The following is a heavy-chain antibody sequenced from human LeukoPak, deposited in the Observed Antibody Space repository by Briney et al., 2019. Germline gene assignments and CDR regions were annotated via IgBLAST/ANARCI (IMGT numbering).Heavy chain of an antibody. CDR2: INPNTDDT. J-gene: IGHJ4*02. CDR1: GYTFTGYY. CDR3: ARGDTVVLIGPTEYYFDY. D-gene: IGHD2-15*01. V-gene: IGHV1-2*02. Sequence: SVKVSFKASGYTFTGYYMHWVRQAPGQGLEWMGLINPNTDDTKYAQKFQDKATMTRDTSISTVYMDLNSLTSDDTAVYYCARGDTVVLIGPTEYYFDYWGQGTLVTVSS.